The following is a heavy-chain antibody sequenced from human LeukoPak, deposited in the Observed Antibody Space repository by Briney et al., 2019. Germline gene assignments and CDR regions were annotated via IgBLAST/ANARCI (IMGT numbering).Heavy chain of an antibody. CDR2: IYPGDSDT. CDR1: GYSFATYW. D-gene: IGHD5-18*01. CDR3: ASPSPWIQLWPYY. Sequence: GESLKISCKASGYSFATYWIGWVRQMPGKGLEWMAIIYPGDSDTRYSPSFQGQVTISADNSITTAYLQWSSLKASDTAMYYCASPSPWIQLWPYYWGQGTLVTVSS. J-gene: IGHJ4*02. V-gene: IGHV5-51*01.